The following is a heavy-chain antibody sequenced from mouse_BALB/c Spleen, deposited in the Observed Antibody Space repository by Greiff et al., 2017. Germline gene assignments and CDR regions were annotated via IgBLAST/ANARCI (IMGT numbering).Heavy chain of an antibody. J-gene: IGHJ2*01. V-gene: IGHV2-6-7*01. CDR1: GFSFTGYG. Sequence: VQVVESGPGLVAPSQSLSITCTVSGFSFTGYGVNWVRQPPGKGLEWLGMIWGDGSTDYNSALISRLSISKDNSKSQVFLKMNSLQTDDTARYYCARERTGYIDYWGQGTTLTVSS. CDR2: IWGDGST. D-gene: IGHD4-1*01. CDR3: ARERTGYIDY.